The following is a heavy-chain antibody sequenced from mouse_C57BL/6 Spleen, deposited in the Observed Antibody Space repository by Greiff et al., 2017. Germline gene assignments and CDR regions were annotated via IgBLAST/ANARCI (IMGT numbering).Heavy chain of an antibody. Sequence: VQLQQPGAELVKPGASVKMSCKASGYTFTSYWITWVKQRPGQGLEWIGDIYPGSGSTNYNEKFKSKATLTVDTSSSTAYMQLNSLTSEDSAVYYCARSLYSNHYFDYWGQGTTLTVSS. CDR3: ARSLYSNHYFDY. D-gene: IGHD2-5*01. V-gene: IGHV1-55*01. J-gene: IGHJ2*01. CDR2: IYPGSGST. CDR1: GYTFTSYW.